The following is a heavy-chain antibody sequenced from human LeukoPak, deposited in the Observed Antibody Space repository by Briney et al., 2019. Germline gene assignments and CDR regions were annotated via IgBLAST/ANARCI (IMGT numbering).Heavy chain of an antibody. J-gene: IGHJ4*02. CDR3: ARDCTNGVCYGTDFDY. CDR2: INSAGNSA. D-gene: IGHD2-8*01. CDR1: GFTFSSYW. Sequence: PGGSLRLSCAASGFTFSSYWMYWVRQAPGKGLVWVSRINSAGNSAFYADSVKGRFTISRDNSKNTLYLQMNSLRAEDTAVYYCARDCTNGVCYGTDFDYWGQGTLVTVSS. V-gene: IGHV3-74*01.